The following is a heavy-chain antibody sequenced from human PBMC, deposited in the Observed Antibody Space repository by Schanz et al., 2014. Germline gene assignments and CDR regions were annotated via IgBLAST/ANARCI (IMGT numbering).Heavy chain of an antibody. V-gene: IGHV3-72*01. J-gene: IGHJ4*02. CDR3: ARRASCSRIGCPFDS. D-gene: IGHD2-2*01. CDR2: VRNKNNRYTT. CDR1: GFTLSSYA. Sequence: EVQLLDSGGGVVQPGRSLRLSCAAYGFTLSSYAMHWVRQAPGKGLEWVGRVRNKNNRYTTEYAASVKGRFTISRDDSKNSLYLQMNSLKTEDTAMYYCARRASCSRIGCPFDSWGQGTLVTVSS.